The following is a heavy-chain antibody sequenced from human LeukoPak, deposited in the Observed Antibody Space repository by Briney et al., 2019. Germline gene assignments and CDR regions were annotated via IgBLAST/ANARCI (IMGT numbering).Heavy chain of an antibody. CDR3: AKDLGPYDILTGCDY. D-gene: IGHD3-9*01. V-gene: IGHV3-30*18. CDR2: ISYDGSNK. CDR1: GFTFSSYG. J-gene: IGHJ4*02. Sequence: PGRSLRPSCAASGFTFSSYGMHWVRQAPGKGLEWVAVISYDGSNKYYADSVKGRLTISRDNSKNTLYLQMNSLRAEDTAVYYCAKDLGPYDILTGCDYWGQGTLVTVSS.